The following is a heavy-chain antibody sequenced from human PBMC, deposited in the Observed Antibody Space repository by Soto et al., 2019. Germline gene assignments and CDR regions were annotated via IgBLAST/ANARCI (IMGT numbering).Heavy chain of an antibody. Sequence: SVKVSCKASGGTFSSYAISWVRQAPGQGLEWMGGIIPIFGTANYAQKFQGRVTITADESTSTAYMELSSLRSEGTAVYYCATRRRYSSGWYGRDYWGQGTLVTVSS. CDR2: IIPIFGTA. CDR1: GGTFSSYA. D-gene: IGHD6-19*01. V-gene: IGHV1-69*13. J-gene: IGHJ4*02. CDR3: ATRRRYSSGWYGRDY.